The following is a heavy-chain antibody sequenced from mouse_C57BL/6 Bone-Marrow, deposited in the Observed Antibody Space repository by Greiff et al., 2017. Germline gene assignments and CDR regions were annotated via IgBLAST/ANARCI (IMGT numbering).Heavy chain of an antibody. CDR1: GFTFSNYW. CDR2: IRLKSDNYAT. D-gene: IGHD2-4*01. Sequence: DVQLQESGGGLVQPGGSMKLSCVASGFTFSNYWMNWVRQSPEKGLEWVAQIRLKSDNYATHYAESVKGRFTISRDDSKSSVYLQMNNLRAEDTGIYYCTEFYDYDWFAYWGQGTLVTVSA. V-gene: IGHV6-3*01. CDR3: TEFYDYDWFAY. J-gene: IGHJ3*01.